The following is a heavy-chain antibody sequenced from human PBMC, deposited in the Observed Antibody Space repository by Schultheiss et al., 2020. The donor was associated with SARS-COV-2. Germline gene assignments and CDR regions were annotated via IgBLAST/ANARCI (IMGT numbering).Heavy chain of an antibody. CDR1: GFTFSSYS. CDR3: ARDLRFLGDY. CDR2: ISSSSSYI. V-gene: IGHV3-21*01. J-gene: IGHJ4*02. Sequence: GGSLRLSCAASGFTFSSYSMNWVRQAPGKGLEWVSSISSSSSYIYYADSVKGRFTISRDNAKNSLYLQMSSLRAEDTAVYYCARDLRFLGDYWGRGTLVTVSS. D-gene: IGHD3-3*01.